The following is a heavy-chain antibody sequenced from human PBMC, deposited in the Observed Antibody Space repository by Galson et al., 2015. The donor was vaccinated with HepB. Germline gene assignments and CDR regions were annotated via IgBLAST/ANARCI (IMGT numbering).Heavy chain of an antibody. J-gene: IGHJ6*02. D-gene: IGHD7-27*01. CDR2: ISYDGSNK. CDR1: GITFSSYG. V-gene: IGHV3-30*18. CDR3: AKDWAQTHLYGMDV. Sequence: SLRLSCAASGITFSSYGMHWVRQAPGKGLEWVAVISYDGSNKYYADSVKGRFTISRDNSKNTLYLQMNSLRAEDTAVYYCAKDWAQTHLYGMDVWGQGTTVTVSS.